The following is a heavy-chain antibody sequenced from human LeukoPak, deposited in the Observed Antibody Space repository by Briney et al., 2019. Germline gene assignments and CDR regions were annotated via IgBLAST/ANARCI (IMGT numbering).Heavy chain of an antibody. CDR1: GFTFSDYY. J-gene: IGHJ6*04. Sequence: PGGSLRLSCAASGFTFSDYYMSWIRQAPGKGLEWVSYISSSSSYTNYADSVKGRFTISRDNAKNSLYLQMNSLRAEDTAVYYCARAGYCSGGSCYYYYCGMDVWGKGTTVTVSS. V-gene: IGHV3-11*06. CDR3: ARAGYCSGGSCYYYYCGMDV. D-gene: IGHD2-15*01. CDR2: ISSSSSYT.